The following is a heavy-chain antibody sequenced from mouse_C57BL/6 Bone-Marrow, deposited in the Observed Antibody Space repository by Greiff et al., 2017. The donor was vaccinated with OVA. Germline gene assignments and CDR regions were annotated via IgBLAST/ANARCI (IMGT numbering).Heavy chain of an antibody. D-gene: IGHD1-1*01. Sequence: VHVKQSGAELVRPGASVKLSCTASGFNIKDDYMHWVKQRPEQGLEWIGWIDPENGDTEYASKFQGKATITADTSSNTAYLQLSSLTSEDTAVYYCTTEATDYFGYWGQGTTLTVSS. J-gene: IGHJ2*01. V-gene: IGHV14-4*01. CDR1: GFNIKDDY. CDR3: TTEATDYFGY. CDR2: IDPENGDT.